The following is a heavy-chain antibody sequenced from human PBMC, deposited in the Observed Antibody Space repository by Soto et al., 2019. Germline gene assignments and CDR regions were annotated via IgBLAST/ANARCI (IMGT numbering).Heavy chain of an antibody. CDR1: ADTFTSYY. D-gene: IGHD3-3*01. Sequence: ASVKVSCKAPADTFTSYYIHWVRQAPGHGLEWMGIINPNGGSTRFAQTFQGRITMTTDTSTSTVYMELRSLRSEDTAVYYCARRRVTIFGVVIQRNYYYYGMDVWGQGTTVTVSS. CDR2: INPNGGST. CDR3: ARRRVTIFGVVIQRNYYYYGMDV. V-gene: IGHV1-46*01. J-gene: IGHJ6*02.